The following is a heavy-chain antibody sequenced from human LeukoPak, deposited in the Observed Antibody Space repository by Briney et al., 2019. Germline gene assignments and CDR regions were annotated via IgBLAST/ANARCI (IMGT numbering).Heavy chain of an antibody. D-gene: IGHD4-17*01. CDR3: ARGTQADYGDLYYFDY. V-gene: IGHV4-34*01. Sequence: SETLSLTCAVYGGSFSGYYWSWIRHPPGKGLEWIGEINHSGSTNYNPSLKSRVTISVDTSKDQFSLKLSSVTAAETAVYYCARGTQADYGDLYYFDYWGQGTLVTVSS. J-gene: IGHJ4*02. CDR2: INHSGST. CDR1: GGSFSGYY.